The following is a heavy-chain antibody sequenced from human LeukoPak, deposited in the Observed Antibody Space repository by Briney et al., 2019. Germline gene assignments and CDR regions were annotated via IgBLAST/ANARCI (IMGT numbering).Heavy chain of an antibody. CDR2: IYSGGST. CDR3: AIHSSGWSIDY. D-gene: IGHD6-19*01. CDR1: GFTVSSNY. V-gene: IGHV3-53*05. J-gene: IGHJ4*02. Sequence: GGSLRLSCAASGFTVSSNYMSWVRQAPGKGLEWVSVIYSGGSTYYADFVKGRFTISRDNSKNTLYLQMNSLRAEDTAVYYCAIHSSGWSIDYWGQGTLVTVSS.